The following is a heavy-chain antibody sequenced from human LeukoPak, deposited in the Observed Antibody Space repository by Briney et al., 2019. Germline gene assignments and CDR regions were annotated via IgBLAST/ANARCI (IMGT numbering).Heavy chain of an antibody. Sequence: PSETLSLICTVSGGSISSYYWSWIRQPPGKGLEWIGYIHHSGSTHYNPSLKSRVTISVDTSKNQVSLKLRSVTAADTAVYYCARTTEGCAGGPGYSYYYYMDVWGKGTTVTISS. CDR1: GGSISSYY. D-gene: IGHD4-11*01. J-gene: IGHJ6*03. CDR2: IHHSGST. CDR3: ARTTEGCAGGPGYSYYYYMDV. V-gene: IGHV4-59*01.